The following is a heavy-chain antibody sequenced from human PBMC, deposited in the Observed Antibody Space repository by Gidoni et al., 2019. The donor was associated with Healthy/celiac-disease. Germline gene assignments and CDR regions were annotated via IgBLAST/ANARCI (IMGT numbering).Heavy chain of an antibody. V-gene: IGHV4-61*02. D-gene: IGHD2-2*01. J-gene: IGHJ4*02. CDR3: ARGDDCSSTSCPFDY. CDR1: GGSISSGSYY. CDR2: IYTSGST. Sequence: QVQLQESGPGLVKPSQTLSLTCTVSGGSISSGSYYWSWIRQPAGKGLEWIGRIYTSGSTNYNPSLKSRVTISVDTSKNQFSLKLSSVTAADTAVYYCARGDDCSSTSCPFDYWGQGTLVTVSS.